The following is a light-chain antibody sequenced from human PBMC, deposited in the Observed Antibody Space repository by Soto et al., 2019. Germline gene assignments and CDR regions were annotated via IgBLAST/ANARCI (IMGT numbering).Light chain of an antibody. CDR1: NIGSKT. CDR3: QVWDVSTVHYV. Sequence: SYELTQPPSMSVAQGQPARITCGGTNIGSKTVHWYQQKAGQAPVLVVYDDSDRPSGIPERFSGSNSGNTATLTISRVEAGDEADYYCQVWDVSTVHYVFGTGTKVTVL. J-gene: IGLJ1*01. CDR2: DDS. V-gene: IGLV3-21*02.